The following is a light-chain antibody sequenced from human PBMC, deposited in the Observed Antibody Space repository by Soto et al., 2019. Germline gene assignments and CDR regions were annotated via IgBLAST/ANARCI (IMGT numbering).Light chain of an antibody. J-gene: IGKJ1*01. V-gene: IGKV3-11*01. CDR3: QLRRT. CDR1: QSVSSY. Sequence: EIVLAQSPATLSSSPGERATLSCRASQSVSSYLAWYQQKPGQAPRLLIYDASNRATGIPARFSGSGSGTDFTLTISSLEPEDFAVYYCQLRRTFGQGTKVDIK. CDR2: DAS.